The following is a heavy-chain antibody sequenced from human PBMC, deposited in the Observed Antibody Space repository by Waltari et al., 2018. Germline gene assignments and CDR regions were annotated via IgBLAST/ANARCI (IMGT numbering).Heavy chain of an antibody. J-gene: IGHJ4*02. Sequence: SLPLSLSPSGFTFSSYAMHWVRQAPGKGLEWVAVISYDGSNKYYADSVKGRFTISRDNSKNTLYLQMNSLRAEDTAVYYCARGSYGDSDYWGQGTLVTVSS. D-gene: IGHD4-17*01. V-gene: IGHV3-30-3*01. CDR2: ISYDGSNK. CDR3: ARGSYGDSDY. CDR1: GFTFSSYA.